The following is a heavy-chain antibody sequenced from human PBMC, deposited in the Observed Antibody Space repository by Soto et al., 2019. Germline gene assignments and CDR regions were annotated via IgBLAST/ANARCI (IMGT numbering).Heavy chain of an antibody. CDR1: GGSISSSSYY. J-gene: IGHJ4*02. V-gene: IGHV4-39*01. CDR3: ARHPYSSPFDY. Sequence: SETLSLTCTVSGGSISSSSYYWGWIRQPPGKGLEWIGSIYYSGSTYYNPSLKSRVTISVDTSKNQFSLKLSSVTAADTAVYYCARHPYSSPFDYWGQGTLVTVSS. CDR2: IYYSGST. D-gene: IGHD6-13*01.